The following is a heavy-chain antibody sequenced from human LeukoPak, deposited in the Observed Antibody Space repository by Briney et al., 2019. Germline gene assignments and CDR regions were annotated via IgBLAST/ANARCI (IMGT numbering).Heavy chain of an antibody. V-gene: IGHV3-23*01. CDR1: GFTLSSYA. CDR3: AKYRRATTVVTYPSD. Sequence: PGGPLRLSCAASGFTLSSYAMSWVRQAPGKGLEWVSALSGSSSNTYYADSVKGRFTISSDKSKNTLYLQRNSLSAEATAVYYCAKYRRATTVVTYPSDWGQGTLVTVSS. CDR2: LSGSSSNT. J-gene: IGHJ4*02. D-gene: IGHD4-11*01.